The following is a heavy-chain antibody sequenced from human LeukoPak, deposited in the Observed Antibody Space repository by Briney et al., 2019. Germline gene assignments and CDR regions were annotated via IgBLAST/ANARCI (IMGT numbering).Heavy chain of an antibody. CDR3: ASNKIAAAGDFDY. J-gene: IGHJ4*02. D-gene: IGHD6-13*01. V-gene: IGHV4-31*03. Sequence: SQTLSLTCTVSGGSISSGGYYWSWIRQHPGKGLEWIGEINHSGSTNYNPSLKSRVTISVDTSKNQFSLELSSVTAADTAVYYCASNKIAAAGDFDYWGQGTLVTVSS. CDR2: INHSGST. CDR1: GGSISSGGYY.